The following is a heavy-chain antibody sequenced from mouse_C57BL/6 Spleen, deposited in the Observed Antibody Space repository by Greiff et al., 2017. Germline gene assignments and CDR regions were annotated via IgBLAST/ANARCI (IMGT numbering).Heavy chain of an antibody. J-gene: IGHJ2*01. CDR3: ARSGNYFDY. CDR1: GFTFSDYG. CDR2: ISSGSSTI. V-gene: IGHV5-17*01. D-gene: IGHD1-3*01. Sequence: DVQLVESGGGLVKPGGSLKLSCAASGFTFSDYGMHWVRQAPEKGLEWVAYISSGSSTIYYADTVKGRFTISRDNAKNTLFLQMTSLRSEDTAMYYCARSGNYFDYWGQGTTLTVSS.